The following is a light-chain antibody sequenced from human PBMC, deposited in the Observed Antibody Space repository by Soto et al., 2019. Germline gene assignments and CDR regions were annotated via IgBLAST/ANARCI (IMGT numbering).Light chain of an antibody. J-gene: IGLJ1*01. CDR1: NSNLGAGYD. Sequence: QSVLTQPPSVSGAPGQRVTISCTGNNSNLGAGYDVHWYQQLPGAAPKLVVFGNRNRPSGVSNRFSGSKSGNTAYLTISGLQVEDEAEYFCFSFTTTSTHVFGTGTKLTVL. V-gene: IGLV1-40*01. CDR2: GNR. CDR3: FSFTTTSTHV.